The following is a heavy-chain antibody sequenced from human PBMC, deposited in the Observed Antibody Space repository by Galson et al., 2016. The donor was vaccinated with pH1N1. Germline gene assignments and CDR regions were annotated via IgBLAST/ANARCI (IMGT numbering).Heavy chain of an antibody. D-gene: IGHD3-10*01. CDR3: ASVLWFGEFGGWFDP. J-gene: IGHJ5*02. CDR2: IYYSGST. Sequence: ETLSLTCTVSGGSISSHYWSWIRQPPGKGLEWLGYIYYSGSTNYNPSLKIRVTISVDTSKNQFSLKLTSVTAADPAVYFCASVLWFGEFGGWFDPWGQGTLVTVSS. CDR1: GGSISSHY. V-gene: IGHV4-59*11.